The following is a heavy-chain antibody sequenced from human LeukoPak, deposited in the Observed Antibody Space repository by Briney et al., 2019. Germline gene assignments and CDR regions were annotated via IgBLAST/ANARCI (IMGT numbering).Heavy chain of an antibody. D-gene: IGHD2-15*01. CDR1: GGSLSSFY. CDR3: ARGVVSARNWFDS. V-gene: IGHV4-59*01. Sequence: SETLSLPYTVCGGSLSSFYRRWIRQPPGKGLEWIGYIYYSGSTNYNPSLKSRVTISVDTSKNQFSLKLSSVAAADTAVYYCARGVVSARNWFDSWGQGTLVTVSS. J-gene: IGHJ5*01. CDR2: IYYSGST.